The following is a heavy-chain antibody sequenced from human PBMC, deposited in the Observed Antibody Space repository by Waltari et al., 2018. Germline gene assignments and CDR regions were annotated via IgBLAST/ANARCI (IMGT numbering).Heavy chain of an antibody. V-gene: IGHV1-2*02. CDR2: INPNSGGT. CDR3: ARDLGGTRGDWFDP. D-gene: IGHD1-1*01. J-gene: IGHJ5*02. Sequence: QVQLVQSGAEVKKPGASVKVSCEASGYTFNDYYMHWVRQAPGQGLEWMGWINPNSGGTNFAQKFQGRVTMTRDTSISTAYMELSRLKSDDTAVYYCARDLGGTRGDWFDPWGQGTLVTVSS. CDR1: GYTFNDYY.